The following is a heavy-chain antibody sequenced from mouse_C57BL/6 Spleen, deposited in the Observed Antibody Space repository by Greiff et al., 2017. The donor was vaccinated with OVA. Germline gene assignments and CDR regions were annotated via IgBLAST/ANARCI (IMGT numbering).Heavy chain of an antibody. CDR3: ARLYDDY. Sequence: QVQLQQPGAELVRPGSSVKLSCKASGYTFTSYWMHWVKQRPIQGLEWIGNIDPSDRETHYNQKFKDKATLTVDKSSSTAYMQLSSLTSEDSAVYYCARLYDDYWGQGTTLTVSS. V-gene: IGHV1-52*01. CDR1: GYTFTSYW. CDR2: IDPSDRET. D-gene: IGHD2-3*01. J-gene: IGHJ2*01.